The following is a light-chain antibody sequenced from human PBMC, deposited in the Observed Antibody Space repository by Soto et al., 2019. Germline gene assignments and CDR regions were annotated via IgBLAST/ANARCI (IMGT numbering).Light chain of an antibody. V-gene: IGKV3-11*01. Sequence: EIVLTQSPATLSLSPGERATLSCRASQSVSSYLAWYQQKPGQAPRLLIYDASNRATGIPARFSGSGSGTGFTLTISSLEPEDFAVYYCQQRSNWPPVTFGGGTKVDIK. J-gene: IGKJ4*01. CDR2: DAS. CDR1: QSVSSY. CDR3: QQRSNWPPVT.